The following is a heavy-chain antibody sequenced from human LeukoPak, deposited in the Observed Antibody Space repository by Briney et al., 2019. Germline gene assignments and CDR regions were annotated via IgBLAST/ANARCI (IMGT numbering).Heavy chain of an antibody. Sequence: GRSLRLSCAVSGFTSSSYAMHWVRQAPGKGLEWVAVISYDGSNKYYADSVKGRFTISRDNSKNTLYLQMNSLRAEDTAVYYCARNDVLRFLEWLRRQNYYYYGMDVWGQGTTVTVSS. CDR1: GFTSSSYA. V-gene: IGHV3-30-3*01. D-gene: IGHD3-3*01. J-gene: IGHJ6*02. CDR3: ARNDVLRFLEWLRRQNYYYYGMDV. CDR2: ISYDGSNK.